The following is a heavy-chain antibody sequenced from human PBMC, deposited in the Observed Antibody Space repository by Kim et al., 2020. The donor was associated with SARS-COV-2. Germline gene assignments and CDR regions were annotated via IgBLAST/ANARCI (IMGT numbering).Heavy chain of an antibody. CDR3: ARGTVT. J-gene: IGHJ5*02. D-gene: IGHD4-17*01. V-gene: IGHV4-34*01. CDR2: NQRGST. Sequence: NQRGSTNSNPSLKSRVTISVDTSKNQFSLKLSSVTAADTAVYYCARGTVTWGQGTLVTVSS.